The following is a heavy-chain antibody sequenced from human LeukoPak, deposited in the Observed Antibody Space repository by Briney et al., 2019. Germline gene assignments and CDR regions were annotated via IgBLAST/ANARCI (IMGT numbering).Heavy chain of an antibody. CDR1: GGSISSGGYY. J-gene: IGHJ4*02. CDR2: IYYSGST. CDR3: ARVGRYPPTLDY. Sequence: SQTLSLTCTVSGGSISSGGYYWSWIRQHPGKGLEWIGYIYYSGSTYYNPSLKSRVTISVDTSKNQFSLKLSSVTAADTAVYYCARVGRYPPTLDYWGQGTLVIVSS. D-gene: IGHD3-16*02. V-gene: IGHV4-31*03.